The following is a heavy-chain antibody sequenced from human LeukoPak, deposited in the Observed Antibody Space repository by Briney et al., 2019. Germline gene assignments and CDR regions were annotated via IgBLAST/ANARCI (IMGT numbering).Heavy chain of an antibody. D-gene: IGHD2-15*01. Sequence: ASVKVSCKASGYTFTSYYMHWVRQAPGQGLEWMGIINPSGGSTSYAQKFQGRVTMTRGTSTSTVYMELSSLRSEDTAVYYCARAYLNCSGGSCFDYWGQGTLVTVSS. CDR3: ARAYLNCSGGSCFDY. CDR1: GYTFTSYY. CDR2: INPSGGST. J-gene: IGHJ4*02. V-gene: IGHV1-46*01.